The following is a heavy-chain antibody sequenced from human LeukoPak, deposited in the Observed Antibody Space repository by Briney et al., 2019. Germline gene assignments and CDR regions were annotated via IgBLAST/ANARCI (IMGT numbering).Heavy chain of an antibody. CDR2: IYTSGST. CDR1: GGSISSGSYY. CDR3: ARGLGYYGSGSYYD. J-gene: IGHJ4*02. D-gene: IGHD3-10*01. V-gene: IGHV4-61*02. Sequence: SQTLSLTCTVSGGSISSGSYYWSWIRQPAGKGLEWLGRIYTSGSTNYNPSLKSRVTISVDTSKNQFSLKLSSVTAADTAVYYCARGLGYYGSGSYYDWGQGTLVTVSS.